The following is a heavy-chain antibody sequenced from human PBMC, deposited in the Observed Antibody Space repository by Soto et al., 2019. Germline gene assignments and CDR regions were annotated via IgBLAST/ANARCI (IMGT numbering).Heavy chain of an antibody. D-gene: IGHD3-22*01. CDR2: IYYSGST. Sequence: SETLSLTCTVSGGSISSGGYYWSWIRQHPGKGLEWIGYIYYSGSTYYNQSLKSRVTISVDTSKNQFSLKLSSVTAADTAVYNCARAANYYDSSAPGVDYWGQGTLVTVSS. CDR1: GGSISSGGYY. V-gene: IGHV4-31*03. J-gene: IGHJ4*02. CDR3: ARAANYYDSSAPGVDY.